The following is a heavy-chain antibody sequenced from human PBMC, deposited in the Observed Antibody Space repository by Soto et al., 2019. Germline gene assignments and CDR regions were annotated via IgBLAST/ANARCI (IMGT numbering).Heavy chain of an antibody. J-gene: IGHJ6*03. CDR3: ARGSIVLMVYAMNYYYYYMDV. V-gene: IGHV6-1*01. Sequence: PSQTLSLTCAISGDSVSSNSAAWNWIRQSPSRGLEWLGRTYYRSKWYNDYAVSVKSRITINPDTSKNQFSLQLNSVTPEDMAVYYCARGSIVLMVYAMNYYYYYMDVWGKGTTVTVSS. CDR1: GDSVSSNSAA. D-gene: IGHD2-8*01. CDR2: TYYRSKWYN.